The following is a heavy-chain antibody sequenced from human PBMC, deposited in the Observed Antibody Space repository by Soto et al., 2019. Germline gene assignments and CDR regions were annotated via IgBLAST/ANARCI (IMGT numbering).Heavy chain of an antibody. V-gene: IGHV3-7*03. CDR2: IKQDGSEK. J-gene: IGHJ6*02. CDR3: ARDEDPYYYGMDV. CDR1: GFTFSSYW. Sequence: PVGSLRLSCAASGFTFSSYWMSWVRQAPGKGLEWVANIKQDGSEKYYVDSVKGRFTISRDNAKNSLYLQMNSLRAEDTAVYYCARDEDPYYYGMDVWGQGTTVTVSS.